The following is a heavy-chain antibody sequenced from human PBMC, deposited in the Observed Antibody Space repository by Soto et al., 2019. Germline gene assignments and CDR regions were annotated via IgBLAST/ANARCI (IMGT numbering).Heavy chain of an antibody. CDR3: ARRKQRGLQTLPLAPATIDY. D-gene: IGHD5-12*01. Sequence: PSETLSLTCAVSGGSISSDGYSWSWIRQPPGKGLEYIGYIYHSGSTYYNPSLKSRVTISVDRSKNQFSLKLSSLTAADTAVYYCARRKQRGLQTLPLAPATIDYWAQGTLVTVSS. J-gene: IGHJ4*02. CDR1: GGSISSDGYS. V-gene: IGHV4-30-2*01. CDR2: IYHSGST.